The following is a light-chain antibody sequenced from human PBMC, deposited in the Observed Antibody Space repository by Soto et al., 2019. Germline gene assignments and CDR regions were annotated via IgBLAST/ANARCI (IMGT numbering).Light chain of an antibody. J-gene: IGKJ3*01. CDR2: GAF. CDR1: QSVSSN. V-gene: IGKV3-15*01. CDR3: QQYGSSPIT. Sequence: EIVMTQSPVTLSVSPGERVTLSCRASQSVSSNLAWYQQKPGQAPSLLIYGAFTRATGIPARFSGTGSGTEFTLTISSLQSEDFAMYYCQQYGSSPITFGPGTKVDLK.